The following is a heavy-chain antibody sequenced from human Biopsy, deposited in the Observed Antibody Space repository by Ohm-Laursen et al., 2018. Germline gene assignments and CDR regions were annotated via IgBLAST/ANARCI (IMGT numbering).Heavy chain of an antibody. CDR1: GYTFTAFS. D-gene: IGHD6-19*01. Sequence: GASVKVSCKPSGYTFTAFSVHWLRQAPGQGLEWMGWINPKSGDTDYPQNFQGRVSMTRDTSISTAYMDLSRLRSDDTAVYYCALQSVAQMKNFDYWGQGTLVTVSS. CDR3: ALQSVAQMKNFDY. V-gene: IGHV1-2*02. CDR2: INPKSGDT. J-gene: IGHJ4*02.